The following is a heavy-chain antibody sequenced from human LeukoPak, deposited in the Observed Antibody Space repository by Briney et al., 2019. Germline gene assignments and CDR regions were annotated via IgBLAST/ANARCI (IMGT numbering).Heavy chain of an antibody. V-gene: IGHV3-30-3*01. CDR2: ISDDGTNK. CDR3: ARGKFFDI. J-gene: IGHJ3*02. CDR1: GFTFSSYP. Sequence: PGGSLRLSCKASGFTFSSYPMDWVHQAPGKGLAWVAIISDDGTNKYYADSVKGRFTISRDDSNHTVYLQMNSLRVDDTAIYFCARGKFFDIWGQGTMVTVS.